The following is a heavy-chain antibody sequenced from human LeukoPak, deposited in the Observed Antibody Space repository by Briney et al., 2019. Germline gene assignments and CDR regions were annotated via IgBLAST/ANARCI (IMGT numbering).Heavy chain of an antibody. Sequence: ASVKVSCKASGYTFTVYYMHWVRQAPGQGLEWMGWINPNSSDTNYAQKFQGRVTMTRDTSISTAYMELSRLRSDDTAVYYCARRYSSGWYDAFDIWGQGTMVTVSS. CDR3: ARRYSSGWYDAFDI. J-gene: IGHJ3*02. D-gene: IGHD6-19*01. V-gene: IGHV1-2*02. CDR2: INPNSSDT. CDR1: GYTFTVYY.